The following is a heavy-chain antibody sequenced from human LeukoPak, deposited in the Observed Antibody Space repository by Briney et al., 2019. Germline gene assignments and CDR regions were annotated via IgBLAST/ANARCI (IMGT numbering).Heavy chain of an antibody. J-gene: IGHJ4*02. D-gene: IGHD3-22*01. CDR1: GYTFTSYD. CDR3: ARDVYYDSSGTIDY. CDR2: INTNTRNP. V-gene: IGHV7-4-1*02. Sequence: ASVKVSCKASGYTFTSYDINWVRQATGQGLEWMGWINTNTRNPTYAQGFAGRFVFSLDTSVSTAYLQMSSLEAEDTAVYYCARDVYYDSSGTIDYWGQGTLVTVSS.